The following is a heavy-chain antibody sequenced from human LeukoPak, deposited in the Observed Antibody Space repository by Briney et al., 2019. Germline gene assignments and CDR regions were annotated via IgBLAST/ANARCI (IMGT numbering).Heavy chain of an antibody. J-gene: IGHJ6*02. V-gene: IGHV3-30*18. Sequence: PGGSLRLSCAASGFTFSSYGMHWVRQAPGKALEWVAVISYDGSNKYYADSVKGRFTISRDNSKNTLYLQMNSLRAEDTAVYYCAKRYSMDYYGMDVWGQGTTVTVSS. CDR1: GFTFSSYG. CDR3: AKRYSMDYYGMDV. D-gene: IGHD6-13*01. CDR2: ISYDGSNK.